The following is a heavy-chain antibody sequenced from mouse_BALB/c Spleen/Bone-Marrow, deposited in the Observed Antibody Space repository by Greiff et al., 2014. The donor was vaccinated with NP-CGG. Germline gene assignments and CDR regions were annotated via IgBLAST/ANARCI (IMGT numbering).Heavy chain of an antibody. Sequence: EVQLQESGGGLVQPGGSLKLSCAASGFDFSRYWMTWVRQAPGKGLEWIGEINPDSGTINYTPSLKDKFIISRNYAKNTLYLQMSKVRSEDTALYYCARNGYYGWIAYWGQGTLVTVSA. V-gene: IGHV4-1*02. CDR2: INPDSGTI. CDR1: GFDFSRYW. CDR3: ARNGYYGWIAY. J-gene: IGHJ3*01. D-gene: IGHD2-3*01.